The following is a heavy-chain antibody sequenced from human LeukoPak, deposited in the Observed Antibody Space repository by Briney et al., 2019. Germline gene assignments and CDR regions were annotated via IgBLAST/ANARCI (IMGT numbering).Heavy chain of an antibody. Sequence: SETLSLTCTVSGGSISSYYWSWIRQPPGKGLEWIGYIYYSGSTNYNPSLKSRVTISVDTSKNQFSLKLSSVTAADTAVYYCARHSQAPYYDPWENWFDPWGQGTLVTVSS. CDR1: GGSISSYY. CDR3: ARHSQAPYYDPWENWFDP. V-gene: IGHV4-59*08. CDR2: IYYSGST. D-gene: IGHD3-22*01. J-gene: IGHJ5*02.